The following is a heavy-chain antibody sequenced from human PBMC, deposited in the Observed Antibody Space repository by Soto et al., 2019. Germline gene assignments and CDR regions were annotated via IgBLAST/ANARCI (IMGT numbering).Heavy chain of an antibody. J-gene: IGHJ6*02. CDR1: GYSCTSYW. CDR2: IYPGDSDT. Sequence: PGEYLKISCKGSGYSCTSYWIGWVRQMPGKGLEWMGIIYPGDSDTRYSPSFQGQVTISADKSISTAYLQWSSLKASDTAMYYCAIQFVVVPAAMWANYYYYGMDVWGQGTTVTVSS. CDR3: AIQFVVVPAAMWANYYYYGMDV. V-gene: IGHV5-51*01. D-gene: IGHD2-2*01.